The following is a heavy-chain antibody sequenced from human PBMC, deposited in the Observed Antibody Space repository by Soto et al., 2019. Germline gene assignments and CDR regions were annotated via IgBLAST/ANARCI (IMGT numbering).Heavy chain of an antibody. D-gene: IGHD5-12*01. V-gene: IGHV3-66*01. CDR3: ARDADGYNPFDY. J-gene: IGHJ4*02. Sequence: EVQLVESGGGLVQPGGSLRLSCAASGFTVSSNYMSWVRQAPGQGLEWGSVIYSGGSTYYADSVKGRFTISRDNSKNTLYLHMNRLRAEDTAVYYCARDADGYNPFDYWGQGTLVTASS. CDR2: IYSGGST. CDR1: GFTVSSNY.